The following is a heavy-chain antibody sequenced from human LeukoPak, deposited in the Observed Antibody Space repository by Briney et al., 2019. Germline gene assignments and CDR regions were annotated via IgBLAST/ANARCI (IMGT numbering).Heavy chain of an antibody. CDR3: ARGGDILTGYYSPLDY. D-gene: IGHD3-9*01. Sequence: ASVKVSCKASGYTFTSYGISWVRQAPEQGLEWMGWISAYNGNTNYAQKLQGRVTMTTGTSTSTAYMELRSLRSDDTAVYYCARGGDILTGYYSPLDYWGQGTLVTVSS. J-gene: IGHJ4*02. CDR1: GYTFTSYG. CDR2: ISAYNGNT. V-gene: IGHV1-18*01.